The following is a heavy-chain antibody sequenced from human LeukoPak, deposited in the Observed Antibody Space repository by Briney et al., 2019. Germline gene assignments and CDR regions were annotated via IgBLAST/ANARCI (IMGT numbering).Heavy chain of an antibody. CDR2: IISDGSST. J-gene: IGHJ4*02. Sequence: GGSLRLSCAASGFTFGNHWMHWVRQTPGKGLVWVSRIISDGSSTSYADSVKGRFTISRDNAKNTLYLQMNSLRAEDTAVYYCARDGSLPDYCGQGTLVTVSS. CDR3: ARDGSLPDY. V-gene: IGHV3-74*01. CDR1: GFTFGNHW.